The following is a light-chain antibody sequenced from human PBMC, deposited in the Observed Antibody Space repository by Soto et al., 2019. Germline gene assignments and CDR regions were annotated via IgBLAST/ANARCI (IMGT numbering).Light chain of an antibody. V-gene: IGLV4-69*01. J-gene: IGLJ2*01. CDR1: XGHSSYA. Sequence: QSVLTQSPSASASLGASVXXXCTLSXGHSSYAIAWHQQQPEKGPRYLMKLNSDGSHSKGDGIPDRFSGSSSGAERYLTISSLQSEDEADYYCQTWGTGIVVFGGGTKVTVL. CDR3: QTWGTGIVV. CDR2: LNSDGSH.